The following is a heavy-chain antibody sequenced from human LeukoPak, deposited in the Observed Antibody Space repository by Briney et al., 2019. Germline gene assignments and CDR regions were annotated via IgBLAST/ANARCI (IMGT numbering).Heavy chain of an antibody. D-gene: IGHD4-17*01. CDR3: ARDYGDYGFQH. V-gene: IGHV4-59*01. CDR2: IYYSGST. CDR1: GGSXXXYY. J-gene: IGHJ1*01. Sequence: GGSXXXYYWXWIRQPPGKGLEWIGYIYYSGSTNYNPSLKSRVTISVDTSKNQFSLKLTSVTAADTAVYYCARDYGDYGFQHWGQGTLVTVSS.